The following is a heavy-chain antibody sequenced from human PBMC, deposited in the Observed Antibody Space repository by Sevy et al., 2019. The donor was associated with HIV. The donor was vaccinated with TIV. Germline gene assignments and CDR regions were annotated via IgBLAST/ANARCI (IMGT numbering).Heavy chain of an antibody. Sequence: ASVKVSCKASGYTFTSHYMHWVRQAPGQGLEWMGIINPSGGSTSYAQKFQGRVTMTRDTSTSTVYMELSSLRSEDTAVYYCAREGGKQWLVLGPVTYGMDVWGQGTTVTVSS. V-gene: IGHV1-46*01. CDR3: AREGGKQWLVLGPVTYGMDV. CDR1: GYTFTSHY. J-gene: IGHJ6*02. CDR2: INPSGGST. D-gene: IGHD6-19*01.